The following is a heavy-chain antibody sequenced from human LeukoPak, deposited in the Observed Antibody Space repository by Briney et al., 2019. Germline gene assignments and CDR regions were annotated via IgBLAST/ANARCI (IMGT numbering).Heavy chain of an antibody. Sequence: ASVKVSCKASGYTFTSYDINLVRQATGQGLEWMGWMNPNSGNTGYAQKFQGRVTITRNTSISTAYMELSSLRSEDTAVYYCARDGEGQNWFDPWGQGTLVTVSS. CDR3: ARDGEGQNWFDP. CDR1: GYTFTSYD. V-gene: IGHV1-8*03. J-gene: IGHJ5*02. D-gene: IGHD5-24*01. CDR2: MNPNSGNT.